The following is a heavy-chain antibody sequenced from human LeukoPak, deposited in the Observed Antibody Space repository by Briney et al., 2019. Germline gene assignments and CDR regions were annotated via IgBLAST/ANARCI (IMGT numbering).Heavy chain of an antibody. CDR3: ATEYGGNRRASDI. J-gene: IGHJ3*02. V-gene: IGHV3-74*01. D-gene: IGHD4-23*01. CDR1: GFTFSSHW. CDR2: INSDGTST. Sequence: GGSLRLSCAASGFTFSSHWMHWVRQAPGKGLVWVSRINSDGTSTIYADSVKGRFTISKDNAKNTLYLQMNSLRSEDTAVYYCATEYGGNRRASDIWGQGTMVTVSS.